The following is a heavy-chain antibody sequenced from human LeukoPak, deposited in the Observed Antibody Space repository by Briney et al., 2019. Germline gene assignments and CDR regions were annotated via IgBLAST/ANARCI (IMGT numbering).Heavy chain of an antibody. V-gene: IGHV5-51*01. CDR3: ARRGEAMDPFDY. CDR1: GYSFTSYW. Sequence: AGESPKISCKDSGYSFTSYWIGWVRQMPGKGLEWMGIIYPGDSDTRYSPSFQGQVTISADKSINTAYLQWSSLKASDTAIYYCARRGEAMDPFDYWGQGTLVTLSS. J-gene: IGHJ4*02. D-gene: IGHD5-18*01. CDR2: IYPGDSDT.